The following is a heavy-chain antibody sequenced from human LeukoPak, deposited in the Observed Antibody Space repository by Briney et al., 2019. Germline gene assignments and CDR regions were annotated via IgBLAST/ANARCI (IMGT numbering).Heavy chain of an antibody. CDR1: GFTFSSYA. CDR2: ISYDGSNK. CDR3: AREGYDPTKDYYYGMDV. Sequence: GGSLRLSCAASGFTFSSYAMSWVRQAPGKGLEWVAVISYDGSNKYYADSVKGRFTISRDNSKNTLYLQMNSLRAEDTAVYYCAREGYDPTKDYYYGMDVWGQGTTVTVSS. V-gene: IGHV3-30-3*01. D-gene: IGHD5-12*01. J-gene: IGHJ6*02.